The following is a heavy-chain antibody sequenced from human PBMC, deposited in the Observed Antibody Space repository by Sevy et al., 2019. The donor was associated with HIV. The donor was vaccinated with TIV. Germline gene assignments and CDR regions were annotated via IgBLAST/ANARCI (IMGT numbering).Heavy chain of an antibody. CDR2: IYYSGST. CDR1: GGSISSSSYY. V-gene: IGHV4-39*01. D-gene: IGHD3-22*01. CDR3: ARQGPDSSGYLNWFDP. J-gene: IGHJ5*02. Sequence: SETLSLTCTVSGGSISSSSYYWGWIRQPPGKGLEWIGSIYYSGSTYYNPSLKSRVTISVDTSKNQFSLKLSSVTAADTAVYYCARQGPDSSGYLNWFDPWGQGTLVIVSS.